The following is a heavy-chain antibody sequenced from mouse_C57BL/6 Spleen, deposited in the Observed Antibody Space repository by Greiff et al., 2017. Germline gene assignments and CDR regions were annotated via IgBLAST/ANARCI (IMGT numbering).Heavy chain of an antibody. J-gene: IGHJ1*03. V-gene: IGHV2-5*01. D-gene: IGHD2-4*01. CDR3: AKNYYDYDWYFDV. CDR1: GFSLTSYG. Sequence: VQLKESGPGLVQPSQSLSITCTVSGFSLTSYGVHWVRQSPGKGLEWLGVIWRGGSTDYNAAFMSRLSITKDNSKSQVFFKMNSLQADDTAIYYCAKNYYDYDWYFDVWGTGTTVTVSS. CDR2: IWRGGST.